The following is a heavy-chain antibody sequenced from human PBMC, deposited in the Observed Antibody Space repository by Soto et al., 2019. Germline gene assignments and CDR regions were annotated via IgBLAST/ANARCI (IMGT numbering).Heavy chain of an antibody. Sequence: QVQLVQSGAEVKKPWASVKVSCKASGYTFTSYGISWVRQAPGQGLEWMGWISAYNGNTNYAQKLQDRVTMTTDTSTSTAYMELRSLRSDDTAVYYCAREATTVDYSNLYFDYWGQGTLVTVSS. CDR1: GYTFTSYG. J-gene: IGHJ4*02. CDR3: AREATTVDYSNLYFDY. V-gene: IGHV1-18*01. D-gene: IGHD4-4*01. CDR2: ISAYNGNT.